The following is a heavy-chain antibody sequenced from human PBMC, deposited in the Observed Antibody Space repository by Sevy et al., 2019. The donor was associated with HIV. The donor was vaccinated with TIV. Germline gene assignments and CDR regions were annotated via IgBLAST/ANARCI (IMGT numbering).Heavy chain of an antibody. CDR3: AREGIGRGWFDP. J-gene: IGHJ5*02. CDR1: GFTFSSYE. V-gene: IGHV3-48*03. CDR2: ISSSGSTI. D-gene: IGHD3-10*01. Sequence: GGYPRLSCAASGFTFSSYEMNWVRQAPGKGLEWVSYISSSGSTIYYADSVKGRFTISRDNAKNSLYLQMNSLRAEDTAVYYCAREGIGRGWFDPWGQGTLVTVSS.